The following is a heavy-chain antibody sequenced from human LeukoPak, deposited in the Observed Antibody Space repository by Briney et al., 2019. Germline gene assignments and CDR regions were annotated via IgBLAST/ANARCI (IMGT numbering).Heavy chain of an antibody. V-gene: IGHV3-21*01. CDR3: ARETPGLYSYHY. CDR1: GFTFSSHS. Sequence: PGGSLRLSCAVSGFTFSSHSVNWVRQAPGKGLEWVSSISGSSTFIYYADSVKGRFTISRDNAKNSLYLQMNSLRAEDTAVYYCARETPGLYSYHYWGQGTLVTVSS. CDR2: ISGSSTFI. J-gene: IGHJ4*02. D-gene: IGHD5-18*01.